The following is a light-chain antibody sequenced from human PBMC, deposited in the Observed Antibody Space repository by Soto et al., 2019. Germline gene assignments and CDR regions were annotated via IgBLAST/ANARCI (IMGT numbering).Light chain of an antibody. Sequence: EIVLTQSPGTLSLSPGERATLSCRASQSVRDTYLAWYQQKPGQPPRLLIYRASNRATGIPDRFSGSGSGTDFTLTVSRLEPEDFAVYYCQFGTLVWTFGQGTKVEIK. CDR3: QFGTLVWT. J-gene: IGKJ1*01. V-gene: IGKV3-20*01. CDR1: QSVRDTY. CDR2: RAS.